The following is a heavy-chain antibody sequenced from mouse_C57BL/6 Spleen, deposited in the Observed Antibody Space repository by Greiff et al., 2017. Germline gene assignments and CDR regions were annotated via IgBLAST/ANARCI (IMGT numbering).Heavy chain of an antibody. Sequence: VQLQQSGAELVKPGASVKISCKASGYAFSSYWMNWVKQRPGKGLEWIGQIYPGDGDTNYNGKFKGKATLTADKSSSTAYMQLSSLTSEDTAVYFCARPYGSSYAMYYWGQGTSVTVSS. J-gene: IGHJ4*01. CDR1: GYAFSSYW. CDR3: ARPYGSSYAMYY. D-gene: IGHD1-1*01. V-gene: IGHV1-80*01. CDR2: IYPGDGDT.